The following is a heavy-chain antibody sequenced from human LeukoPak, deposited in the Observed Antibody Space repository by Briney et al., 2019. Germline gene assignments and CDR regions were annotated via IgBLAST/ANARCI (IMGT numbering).Heavy chain of an antibody. D-gene: IGHD4-11*01. J-gene: IGHJ4*02. CDR3: ARTPQYPNTYYFDY. CDR2: IIPIFGMT. CDR1: GGTLSSNA. V-gene: IGHV1-69*04. Sequence: ASVNVSCKPSGGTLSSNAISWVRQAPGQGLEWMGRIIPIFGMTNYAQKFQGRVTVTADKSTNTAYMELSSLRSDDTAVYYCARTPQYPNTYYFDYWGQGTLVTVSS.